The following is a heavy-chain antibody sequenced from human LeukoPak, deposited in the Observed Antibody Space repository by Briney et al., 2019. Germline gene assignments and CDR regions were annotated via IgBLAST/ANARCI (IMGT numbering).Heavy chain of an antibody. CDR1: GFTFSSYG. V-gene: IGHV3-30*03. D-gene: IGHD2-2*01. Sequence: GRSLRLSCAASGFTFSSYGMHWVRQAPGKGLEWVAVITYDGSNKYYADFVKGRFTISRDNSKNTLYLEMNSLRAEDTAVYYCCSSTSRPNDYWGQGTLVTVSS. CDR3: CSSTSRPNDY. CDR2: ITYDGSNK. J-gene: IGHJ4*02.